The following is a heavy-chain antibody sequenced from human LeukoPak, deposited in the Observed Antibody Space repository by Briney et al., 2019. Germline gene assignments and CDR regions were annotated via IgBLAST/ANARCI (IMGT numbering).Heavy chain of an antibody. CDR3: ARSSQYYYDSSGYWRN. CDR2: ISSSGSTI. D-gene: IGHD3-22*01. Sequence: GGSLRLSCAASGFTFSDYYMSWIRQAPGKGLEWVSYISSSGSTIYYADSVKGRFTISRDNAKNSLYPQMNSLRAEDTAVYYCARSSQYYYDSSGYWRNWGQGTLVTVSS. CDR1: GFTFSDYY. V-gene: IGHV3-11*01. J-gene: IGHJ4*02.